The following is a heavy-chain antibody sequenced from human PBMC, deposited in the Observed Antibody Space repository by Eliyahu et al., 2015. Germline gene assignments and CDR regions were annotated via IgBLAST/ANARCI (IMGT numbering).Heavy chain of an antibody. V-gene: IGHV4-38-2*02. J-gene: IGHJ4*02. CDR3: ARDYRVVVAAALRANYFDY. CDR1: GYSISXGFY. CDR2: IYPSGTT. D-gene: IGHD2-15*01. Sequence: QVQLQESGPGLVKPSETLSLTCAVSGYSISXGFYWGWIRQPPGKGLEWIGSIYPSGTTYYNPSLKSRITISVDTSKNQFSLKLSSVTAADTAVYYCARDYRVVVAAALRANYFDYWGQGTLVTVSS.